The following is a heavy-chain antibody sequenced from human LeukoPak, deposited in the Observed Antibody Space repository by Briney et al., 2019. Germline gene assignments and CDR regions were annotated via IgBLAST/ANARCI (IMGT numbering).Heavy chain of an antibody. CDR1: GGSISNKY. CDR2: IYTSGST. V-gene: IGHV4-4*07. D-gene: IGHD6-13*01. Sequence: SETLSLTCTVSGGSISNKYWSWIRQPAGKGLEWIGRIYTSGSTNYNPSLKSRVTMSVDTSKNQFSLKLSSVSAADTAVYYCARDVVAAAGTWDYWGQGTLVTVSS. CDR3: ARDVVAAAGTWDY. J-gene: IGHJ4*02.